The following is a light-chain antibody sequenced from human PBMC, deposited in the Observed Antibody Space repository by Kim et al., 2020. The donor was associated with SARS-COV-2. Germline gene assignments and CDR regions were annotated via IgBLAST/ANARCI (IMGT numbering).Light chain of an antibody. CDR3: QPYNNWTPWT. J-gene: IGKJ1*01. CDR2: GAS. Sequence: EIVMTQSPATLSVSPGERATLSCRASQSVSSNLAWYQQKPGQAPRLLIYGASTRATGIPARFSGSGSGTEFTLTISSLQSEDFAVYYCQPYNNWTPWTLGEGAKVYIK. V-gene: IGKV3-15*01. CDR1: QSVSSN.